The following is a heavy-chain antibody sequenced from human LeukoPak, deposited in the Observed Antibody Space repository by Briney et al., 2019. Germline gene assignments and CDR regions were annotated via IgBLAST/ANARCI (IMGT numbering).Heavy chain of an antibody. V-gene: IGHV4-34*01. CDR1: GGSFSSYY. Sequence: SETLSLTCAVYGGSFSSYYWSWIRQPPRKGLEWIGEINHSGSTDYNPSLKSRVTISVDTSKNQFSLKLSSVTAADTAVYYCAFSSAYQQHWGQGTLVTVSS. D-gene: IGHD3-22*01. J-gene: IGHJ1*01. CDR2: INHSGST. CDR3: AFSSAYQQH.